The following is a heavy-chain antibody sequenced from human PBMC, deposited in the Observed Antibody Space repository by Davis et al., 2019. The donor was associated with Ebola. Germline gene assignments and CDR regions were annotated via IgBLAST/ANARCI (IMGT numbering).Heavy chain of an antibody. CDR3: AIIGVRHSGDY. V-gene: IGHV3-23*01. Sequence: GESLKISCEISGLISSNHVMSWVRQASGKGLEWISASATIDTNFNANYADSVKGRFTIIRDNSRNTVFLQMNSLRVEDTALYYCAIIGVRHSGDYWGQGTPVTVSS. CDR1: GLISSNHV. CDR2: SATIDTNFNA. D-gene: IGHD7-27*01. J-gene: IGHJ4*02.